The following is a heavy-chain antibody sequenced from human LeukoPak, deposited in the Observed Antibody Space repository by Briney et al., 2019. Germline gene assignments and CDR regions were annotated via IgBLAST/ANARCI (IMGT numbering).Heavy chain of an antibody. CDR3: AREYSSSSGRRAFDI. J-gene: IGHJ3*02. Sequence: PSETLSLTCTVSGGSIIGYYWSWIRQPPGKGLEWIGYIYYSGSTNYNPPLKSRLTISIDTSENQFSLKLSSVTATDTAVYYCAREYSSSSGRRAFDIWGQGTMVTVSS. CDR2: IYYSGST. D-gene: IGHD6-6*01. V-gene: IGHV4-59*08. CDR1: GGSIIGYY.